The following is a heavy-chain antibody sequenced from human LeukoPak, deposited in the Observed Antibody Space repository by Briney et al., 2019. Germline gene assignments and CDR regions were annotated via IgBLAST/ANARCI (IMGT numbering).Heavy chain of an antibody. D-gene: IGHD5-18*01. Sequence: SQTLSLTCAISGDSVFSNSATWNWIRQSPSRGLEWLGGTYYRSKWYNNYAVSVKSRITIIPDTSNNQFSLQLNSVTPEDTAVYYCARDTGGGVDTALAYWGQVTLVTVAS. V-gene: IGHV6-1*01. CDR2: TYYRSKWYN. CDR3: ARDTGGGVDTALAY. J-gene: IGHJ4*02. CDR1: GDSVFSNSAT.